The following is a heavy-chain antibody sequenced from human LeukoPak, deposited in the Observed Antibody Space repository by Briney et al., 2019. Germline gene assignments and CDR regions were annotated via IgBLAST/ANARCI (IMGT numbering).Heavy chain of an antibody. D-gene: IGHD3-10*01. CDR1: GGSINNYY. Sequence: SETLSLTCTFAGGSINNYYWSWIRQPAGKGLEWIGLIYSSGSTTYNPSLKSRVTMSIDTSKNQFSLNLSSVTAADTAVYYCVAGRFRVNVVRGPTSFDYWGQGTLVTVSS. V-gene: IGHV4-4*07. CDR3: VAGRFRVNVVRGPTSFDY. CDR2: IYSSGST. J-gene: IGHJ4*02.